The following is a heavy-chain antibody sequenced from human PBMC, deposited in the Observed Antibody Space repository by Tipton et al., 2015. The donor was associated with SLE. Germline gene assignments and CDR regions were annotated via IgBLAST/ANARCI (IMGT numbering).Heavy chain of an antibody. CDR1: GGSITTNTYY. CDR3: AISTWYYYYYGMDV. CDR2: IFFSGTT. Sequence: TLSLTCTVSGGSITTNTYYWAWIRQSPGKGLEWIGNIFFSGTTNYNPSLQSRVTISVDTSKNQFSLKLRSVTAADTAVYYCAISTWYYYYYGMDVWGQGTTVTVSS. J-gene: IGHJ6*02. D-gene: IGHD6-13*01. V-gene: IGHV4-39*07.